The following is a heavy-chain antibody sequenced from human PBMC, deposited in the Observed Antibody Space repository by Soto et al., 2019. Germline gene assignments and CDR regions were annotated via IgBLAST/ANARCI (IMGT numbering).Heavy chain of an antibody. CDR3: ATELWFSGSSFVGPSN. V-gene: IGHV3-33*03. CDR1: GFTFSSFA. J-gene: IGHJ4*02. D-gene: IGHD3-22*01. Sequence: QVQLVESGGGVVQPGMSLRLSCAASGFTFSSFAMHWVRQAPGKGLEWVAIIWYDGGKKSYADSVEGRFTVSRDNSRNTLYLQMDSLTAEDTGVYYCATELWFSGSSFVGPSNLGQGTLGTVSS. CDR2: IWYDGGKK.